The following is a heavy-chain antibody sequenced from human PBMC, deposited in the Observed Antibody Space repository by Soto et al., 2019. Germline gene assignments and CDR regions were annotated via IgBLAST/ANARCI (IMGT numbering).Heavy chain of an antibody. J-gene: IGHJ6*04. V-gene: IGHV3-73*01. CDR3: TRPVSHYDFCSFSPPRYGMDV. D-gene: IGHD3-3*01. CDR2: IRSKANSYAT. Sequence: GGALRISCAASGVSFSGSAMHWVRQASGKGLEWVGRIRSKANSYATAYAASVKGSFTISRDDSTNTAYLQMNSLTTEDTAVYYCTRPVSHYDFCSFSPPRYGMDVWGKGTTVTVSS. CDR1: GVSFSGSA.